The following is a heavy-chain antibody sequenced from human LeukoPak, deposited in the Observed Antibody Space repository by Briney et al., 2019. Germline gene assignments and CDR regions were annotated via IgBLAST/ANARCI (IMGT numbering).Heavy chain of an antibody. V-gene: IGHV4-59*01. CDR2: IYYSGST. D-gene: IGHD3-22*01. Sequence: SETLSLTCTVSGGSISSYYWSWIRQPPGKGLEWIGYIYYSGSTNYNPSLKSRVTISVDTSKNQFSLKLSSVTAADTAVYYRARDSGYYDSSGYGWFDPWGQGTLVTVSS. J-gene: IGHJ5*02. CDR3: ARDSGYYDSSGYGWFDP. CDR1: GGSISSYY.